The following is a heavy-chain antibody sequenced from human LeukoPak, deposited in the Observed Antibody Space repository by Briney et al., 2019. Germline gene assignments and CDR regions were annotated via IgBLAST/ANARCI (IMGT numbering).Heavy chain of an antibody. CDR1: GFTVSSNY. Sequence: GGSLRLSCAASGFTVSSNYMSWVRQAPGKGLEWVSVIYSGGSTYYADSVKGRFTISRDNSKNTLYLQMNSLRAEDTAVYYCARDRGSGWYFGPDYWGQGTLVTVSS. V-gene: IGHV3-53*01. D-gene: IGHD6-19*01. CDR3: ARDRGSGWYFGPDY. CDR2: IYSGGST. J-gene: IGHJ4*02.